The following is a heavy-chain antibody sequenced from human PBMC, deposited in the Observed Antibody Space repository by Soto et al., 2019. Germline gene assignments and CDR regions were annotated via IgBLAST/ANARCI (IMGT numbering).Heavy chain of an antibody. CDR1: GGSKRSYY. D-gene: IGHD6-13*01. Sequence: WDTLSLTCTYSGGSKRSYYWNWIRQPTGKGMDWNGYIYYSGCSNYNPSLKSRGTTSVDTSKNQFSLKLSSVTAADTAVYYCTREGSSWYRGWYDPWGRGTLVTDSS. CDR3: TREGSSWYRGWYDP. V-gene: IGHV4-59*01. J-gene: IGHJ5*02. CDR2: IYYSGCS.